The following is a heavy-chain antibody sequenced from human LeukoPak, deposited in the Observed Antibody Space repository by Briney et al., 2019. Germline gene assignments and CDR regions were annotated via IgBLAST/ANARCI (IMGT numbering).Heavy chain of an antibody. V-gene: IGHV3-7*01. D-gene: IGHD3-10*01. CDR2: IKQDGSEK. CDR3: ARVGWFGELTRHPGGDY. J-gene: IGHJ4*02. Sequence: GGPLRLSCAASGFTFGSYWMSWVRQAPGKGLEWAANIKQDGSEKNYVDSVKGRFTISRDNAKNSLYLQMNSLRAEDTAVYYCARVGWFGELTRHPGGDYWGQGTLVTVSS. CDR1: GFTFGSYW.